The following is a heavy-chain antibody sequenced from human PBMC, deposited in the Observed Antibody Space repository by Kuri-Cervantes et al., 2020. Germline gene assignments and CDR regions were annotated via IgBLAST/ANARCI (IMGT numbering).Heavy chain of an antibody. Sequence: GGSLRLSCAASGFTFSSYAMHWVRQAPGKGLEWVAVISYDGSNKYYADSVKGRFTISRDNSKNTLYLQMNSLRAEDTAVYYCAREDDYGDYVGAFDYWGQGTLVTVSS. V-gene: IGHV3-30-3*01. CDR1: GFTFSSYA. J-gene: IGHJ4*02. CDR3: AREDDYGDYVGAFDY. D-gene: IGHD4-17*01. CDR2: ISYDGSNK.